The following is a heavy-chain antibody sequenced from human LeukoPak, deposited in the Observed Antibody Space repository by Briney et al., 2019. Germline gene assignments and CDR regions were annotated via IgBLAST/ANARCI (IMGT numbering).Heavy chain of an antibody. CDR3: ARGGFVTFDY. V-gene: IGHV3-11*04. J-gene: IGHJ4*02. CDR2: ISRSGSTK. D-gene: IGHD1-26*01. Sequence: GGSLRLSCAASGFTFSDYNMRWIRQAPGKGLEWVSSISRSGSTKYYADSVKGRFTISRDNAKNSLFLQMNSLRAEDTAVYYCARGGFVTFDYWGQGTLVTVSS. CDR1: GFTFSDYN.